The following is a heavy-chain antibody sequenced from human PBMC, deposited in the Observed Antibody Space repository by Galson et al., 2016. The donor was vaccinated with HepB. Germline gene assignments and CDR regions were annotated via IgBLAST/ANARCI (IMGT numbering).Heavy chain of an antibody. CDR1: GFSLSTSGVG. D-gene: IGHD4-23*01. J-gene: IGHJ2*01. Sequence: PALVKPTQTLTLTCTFSGFSLSTSGVGVGWIRQPPGKALEWLALIYWNDDKRYSPSLKSRLTITKDHSKDQVVITMTNMDPVDTATYYCALPALAPYSVNSIWYFDLWGRGTLVTVSS. CDR3: ALPALAPYSVNSIWYFDL. CDR2: IYWNDDK. V-gene: IGHV2-5*01.